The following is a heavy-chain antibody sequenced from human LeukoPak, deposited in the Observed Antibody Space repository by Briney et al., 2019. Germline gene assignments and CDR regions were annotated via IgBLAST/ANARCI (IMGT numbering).Heavy chain of an antibody. Sequence: ASVKVSCKASGYTFTSYYMHWVRQAPGQGLEWMGIINPSGGSTSYAQKFQGRVTMTRDTSTSTVYMELSSLSSEDTAVYYCARGSITISGVVIIKADNWFDPWGQGTLVTVSS. CDR1: GYTFTSYY. CDR2: INPSGGST. CDR3: ARGSITISGVVIIKADNWFDP. D-gene: IGHD3-3*01. J-gene: IGHJ5*02. V-gene: IGHV1-46*03.